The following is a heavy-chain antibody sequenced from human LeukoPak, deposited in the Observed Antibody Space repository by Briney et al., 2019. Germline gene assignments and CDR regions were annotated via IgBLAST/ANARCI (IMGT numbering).Heavy chain of an antibody. CDR3: ARGRRIVATRLDYFDY. J-gene: IGHJ4*02. CDR1: GYTFTSYG. CDR2: ISAYNGNT. V-gene: IGHV1-18*01. Sequence: ASVKVSCKASGYTFTSYGISWVRQAPGQGLEWMGWISAYNGNTNYAQKLQGRVTMTTDTSTSTAYMGLRSLRSDDTAVYYCARGRRIVATRLDYFDYWGQGTLVTVSS. D-gene: IGHD5-12*01.